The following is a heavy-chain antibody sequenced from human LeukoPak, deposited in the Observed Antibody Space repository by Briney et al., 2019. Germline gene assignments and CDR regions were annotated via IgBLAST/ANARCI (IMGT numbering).Heavy chain of an antibody. Sequence: GGSLRLSCAASGFTFSSYSMNWVRQAPGKGLEWVSYISSSSSTIYYADSVKGRFTISRDNSKNTLYLQMNSLRAEDTAVYYCARDSGIAGGFDIWGQGTMVTVSS. CDR2: ISSSSSTI. V-gene: IGHV3-48*01. CDR3: ARDSGIAGGFDI. CDR1: GFTFSSYS. J-gene: IGHJ3*02. D-gene: IGHD6-13*01.